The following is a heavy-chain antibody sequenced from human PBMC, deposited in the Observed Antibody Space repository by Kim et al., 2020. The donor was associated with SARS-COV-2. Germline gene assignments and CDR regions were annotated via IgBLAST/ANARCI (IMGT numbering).Heavy chain of an antibody. CDR3: ARAPSPPLYLDILTGHYPSYYFDS. CDR1: GFNFGDYA. D-gene: IGHD3-9*01. Sequence: GGSLRLSCAASGFNFGDYAMHWVRQAPGKGLKWVSGISWNGASVAYADSVKGRFTISRDNAKNSLSLLMNSLRAEDTALYYCARAPSPPLYLDILTGHYPSYYFDSWGQGSLVTVSS. J-gene: IGHJ4*02. CDR2: ISWNGASV. V-gene: IGHV3-9*01.